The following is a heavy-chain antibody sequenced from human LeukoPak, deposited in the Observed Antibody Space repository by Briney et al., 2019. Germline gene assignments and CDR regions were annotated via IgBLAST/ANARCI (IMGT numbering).Heavy chain of an antibody. CDR2: LYHSGRT. CDR3: ASEGIAVADLFDY. V-gene: IGHV4-4*02. D-gene: IGHD6-19*01. J-gene: IGHJ4*02. CDR1: GGSLSSSNW. Sequence: PSETLFLTCAVPGGSLSSSNWWSWVRKPPGKGLEGIGELYHSGRTNYNPSLKSRVTISVDKSKDQFSLKLSSVAAADTAVYYCASEGIAVADLFDYWGQGTLVTVSS.